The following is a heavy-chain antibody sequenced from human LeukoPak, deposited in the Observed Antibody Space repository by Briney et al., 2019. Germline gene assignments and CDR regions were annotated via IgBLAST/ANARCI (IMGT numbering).Heavy chain of an antibody. CDR1: GFTFKNYW. CDR2: IKQDGSEK. Sequence: PGGSLRLSCAASGFTFKNYWMTWVRQAPGKGLEWVANIKQDGSEKYYVDSVKGRFTISRDNAKNSLFLQMNSLRAEDTAVYYCARSGKWEPYDYWGQGTLVTVSS. CDR3: ARSGKWEPYDY. V-gene: IGHV3-7*01. D-gene: IGHD1-26*01. J-gene: IGHJ4*02.